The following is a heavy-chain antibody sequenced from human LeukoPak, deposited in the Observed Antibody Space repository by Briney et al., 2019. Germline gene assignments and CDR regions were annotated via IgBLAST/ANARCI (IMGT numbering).Heavy chain of an antibody. D-gene: IGHD2-2*01. J-gene: IGHJ4*02. V-gene: IGHV3-53*01. Sequence: PGGSLRLSCAASGFTVSSNDMSWVRQAPGKGLECISVIYSGGSTDYSDSVKGRFTISRDNSKTTLYLQMNSLRAEDTAVYYCVKHSAPVLAAARFDYWGQGTLVTVSS. CDR1: GFTVSSND. CDR2: IYSGGST. CDR3: VKHSAPVLAAARFDY.